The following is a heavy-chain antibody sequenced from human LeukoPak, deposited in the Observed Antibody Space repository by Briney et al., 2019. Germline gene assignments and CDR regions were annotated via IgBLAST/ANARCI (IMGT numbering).Heavy chain of an antibody. V-gene: IGHV1-69*05. CDR1: GGTFSSYA. J-gene: IGHJ6*03. Sequence: SVTVSCKASGGTFSSYAISWVRQAPGQGLEWMGGIIPIFGTANYAQKFQGRVTITTDESTSTAYMGLSSLRSEDTAVYYCARAASPVVVVPAASMDVWGKGTTVTVSS. D-gene: IGHD2-2*01. CDR3: ARAASPVVVVPAASMDV. CDR2: IIPIFGTA.